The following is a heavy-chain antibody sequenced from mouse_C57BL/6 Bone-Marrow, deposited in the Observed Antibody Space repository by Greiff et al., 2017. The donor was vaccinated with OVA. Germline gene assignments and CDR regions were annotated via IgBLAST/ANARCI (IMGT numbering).Heavy chain of an antibody. CDR2: INPNNGGT. Sequence: EVQLQQSGPELVKPGASVKISCKASGYTFTDYYMNWVKQSHGKSLEWIGDINPNNGGTSYNQKFKGKATLTVDKSSSTAYMELRSLTSEDSAVYYCASGYDDAMGYWGQGTSVTVSS. CDR1: GYTFTDYY. V-gene: IGHV1-26*01. D-gene: IGHD2-2*01. CDR3: ASGYDDAMGY. J-gene: IGHJ4*01.